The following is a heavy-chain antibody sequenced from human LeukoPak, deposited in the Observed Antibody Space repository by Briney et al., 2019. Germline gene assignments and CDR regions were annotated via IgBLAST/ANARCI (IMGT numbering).Heavy chain of an antibody. CDR1: GYTFTGYY. Sequence: ASVKVSFKASGYTFTGYYIHWVRQAPGQGLEWMGWINPTSGGTNYVQKFQGRVTMTRDTSISTAYMDLSGLRSDDTAVYHCARGDGDGPARRAFDIWGQGTMVTVSS. V-gene: IGHV1-2*02. CDR2: INPTSGGT. CDR3: ARGDGDGPARRAFDI. D-gene: IGHD7-27*01. J-gene: IGHJ3*02.